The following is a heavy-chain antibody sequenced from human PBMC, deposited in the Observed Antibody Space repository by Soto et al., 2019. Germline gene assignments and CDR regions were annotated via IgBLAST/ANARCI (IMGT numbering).Heavy chain of an antibody. D-gene: IGHD1-1*01. J-gene: IGHJ4*02. V-gene: IGHV4-61*01. CDR2: IYYSGST. CDR3: ASQRNYFDY. Sequence: SETLSLTCTVPGGSVSSGSYYWSWIRQPPGKGLEWIGYIYYSGSTNYNPSLKSRVTISVDTSKNQFSLKLSSVTAADTAVYYCASQRNYFDYWGQGTLVTVSS. CDR1: GGSVSSGSYY.